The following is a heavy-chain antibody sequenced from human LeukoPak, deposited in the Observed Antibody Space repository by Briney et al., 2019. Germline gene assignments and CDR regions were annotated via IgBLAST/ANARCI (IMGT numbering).Heavy chain of an antibody. CDR1: GGSISSGGYY. CDR2: IYYSGST. V-gene: IGHV4-31*03. J-gene: IGHJ2*01. D-gene: IGHD5/OR15-5a*01. CDR3: ARSSTINWYFDL. Sequence: PSQTPSLTCTVSGGSISSGGYYWSWIRQHPGKGLEWIGYIYYSGSTYYNPSLKSRVTISVDTSKNQFSLKLSSVTAADTAVYYCARSSTINWYFDLWGRGTLVTVSS.